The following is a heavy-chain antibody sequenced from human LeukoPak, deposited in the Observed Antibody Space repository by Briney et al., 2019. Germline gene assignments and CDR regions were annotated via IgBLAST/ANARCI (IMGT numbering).Heavy chain of an antibody. CDR3: ARSHGSTSQLGYYGMDV. V-gene: IGHV1-69*13. Sequence: GASVKVSCKASGGTFSSYAISWVRQAPGQGLEWMGGIIPIFGTANYAQKFQGRVTITADESTSTAYMELSSLRSEDTAVYYCARSHGSTSQLGYYGMDVWGQGTTATVSS. J-gene: IGHJ6*02. CDR2: IIPIFGTA. D-gene: IGHD3-16*01. CDR1: GGTFSSYA.